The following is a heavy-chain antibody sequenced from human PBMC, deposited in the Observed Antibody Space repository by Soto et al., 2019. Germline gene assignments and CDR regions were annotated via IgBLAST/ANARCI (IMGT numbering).Heavy chain of an antibody. Sequence: GGSLRLSCAASGFTFDDYTMHWVRQAPGKGLEWVSAISWKSGSIGYADSVKGRFTISRDNAKNSLCLQMNSLRAEATALYSCAKDIERDLSGVNYFDYWGEGTVV. CDR2: ISWKSGSI. J-gene: IGHJ4*01. V-gene: IGHV3-9*01. CDR1: GFTFDDYT. CDR3: AKDIERDLSGVNYFDY. D-gene: IGHD3-10*01.